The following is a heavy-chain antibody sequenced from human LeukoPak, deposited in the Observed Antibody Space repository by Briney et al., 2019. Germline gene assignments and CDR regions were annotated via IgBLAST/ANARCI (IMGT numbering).Heavy chain of an antibody. CDR2: INQSGST. J-gene: IGHJ4*02. D-gene: IGHD5-12*01. CDR3: AISPGYSGYFDY. CDR1: SGSFSTYY. Sequence: SETLSLTCTVYSGSFSTYYWNWIRQPPGKGLEWIGEINQSGSTNYNPSLKSRVTISIDTSKNQFSLKLSSVTAADTAVYYCAISPGYSGYFDYWGQGTLVTVSS. V-gene: IGHV4-34*01.